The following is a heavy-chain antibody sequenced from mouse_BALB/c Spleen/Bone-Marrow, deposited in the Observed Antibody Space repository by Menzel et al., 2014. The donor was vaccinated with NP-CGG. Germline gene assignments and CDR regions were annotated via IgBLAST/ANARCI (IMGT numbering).Heavy chain of an antibody. J-gene: IGHJ4*01. V-gene: IGHV1-69*01. CDR2: IDTSDSYT. Sequence: QVQLQQPGAELGMPGASVKMSCKASGYTFTDNWIYWVKQRPGQGLEWIGAIDTSDSYTNYNQKFMGKASLTVDASSSTAYMQVSSLISDDSAVYYCARGGHDFSLDYWGQGTSVTVSS. D-gene: IGHD2-4*01. CDR1: GYTFTDNW. CDR3: ARGGHDFSLDY.